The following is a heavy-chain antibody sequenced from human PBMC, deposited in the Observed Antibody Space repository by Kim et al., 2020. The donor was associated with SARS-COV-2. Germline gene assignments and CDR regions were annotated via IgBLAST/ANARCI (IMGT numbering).Heavy chain of an antibody. CDR1: GYTFTGYY. Sequence: ASVKVSCKASGYTFTGYYMHWVRQAPGQGLEWMGWINPNSGGTNYAQKFQGWVTMTRDTSISTAYMELSRLRSDDTAVYYCARGNKLYDSSGYRVPWFDYWGQGTLVTVSS. D-gene: IGHD3-22*01. CDR3: ARGNKLYDSSGYRVPWFDY. V-gene: IGHV1-2*04. CDR2: INPNSGGT. J-gene: IGHJ4*02.